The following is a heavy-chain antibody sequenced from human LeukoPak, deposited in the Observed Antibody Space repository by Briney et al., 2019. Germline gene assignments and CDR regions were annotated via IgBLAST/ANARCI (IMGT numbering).Heavy chain of an antibody. J-gene: IGHJ4*02. CDR1: GFTFSSYS. CDR3: AKDRVSVYYYDSSGYYYFDY. Sequence: GGSLRLSCAASGFTFSSYSMNWVRQAPGKGLEWVSAISGSGGSTYYADSVKGRFTISRDNSKNTLYLQMNSLRAEDTAVYYCAKDRVSVYYYDSSGYYYFDYWGQGTLVTVSS. V-gene: IGHV3-23*01. D-gene: IGHD3-22*01. CDR2: ISGSGGST.